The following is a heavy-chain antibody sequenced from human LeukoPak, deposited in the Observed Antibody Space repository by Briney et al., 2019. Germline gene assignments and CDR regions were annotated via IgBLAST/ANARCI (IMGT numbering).Heavy chain of an antibody. Sequence: GESLKISCKGSGYSFTSYWIGWVRQISGKGLEWIGIIYPGDCYNRYSPSFQGQVTISADTSISTAYLQRSSLKASDTAMYYCASSLKTDYYCMDVWGKGTTVTVSS. CDR1: GYSFTSYW. V-gene: IGHV5-51*01. CDR3: ASSLKTDYYCMDV. CDR2: IYPGDCYN. J-gene: IGHJ6*03. D-gene: IGHD1-1*01.